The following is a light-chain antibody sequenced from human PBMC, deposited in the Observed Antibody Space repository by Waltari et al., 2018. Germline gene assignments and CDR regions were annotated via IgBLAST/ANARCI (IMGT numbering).Light chain of an antibody. J-gene: IGLJ1*01. CDR2: EVS. Sequence: QSALTQPASVSGSPGQSITISCTGTSSDVGSYKYVSWYQQHPGKTPKLMIYEVSTRPSGVSNRFSGSKSGNTASLTISGLQAEDEADYYCSSYADNYFYVFGTGTKVTVL. V-gene: IGLV2-14*01. CDR3: SSYADNYFYV. CDR1: SSDVGSYKY.